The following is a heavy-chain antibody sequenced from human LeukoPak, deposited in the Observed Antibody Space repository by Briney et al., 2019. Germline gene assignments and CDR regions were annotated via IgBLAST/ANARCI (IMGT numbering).Heavy chain of an antibody. CDR2: INHSGST. V-gene: IGHV4-34*01. J-gene: IGHJ4*02. CDR3: ARGLWYYDSSNYFDY. Sequence: SETLSLTCAVYGGSFSGYYWSWIRQPPGKGLEWIGEINHSGSTNYNPSLKSRVTISVDTSKNQLSLKLSSVTAADTAVYYCARGLWYYDSSNYFDYWGQGTLVTVSS. D-gene: IGHD3-22*01. CDR1: GGSFSGYY.